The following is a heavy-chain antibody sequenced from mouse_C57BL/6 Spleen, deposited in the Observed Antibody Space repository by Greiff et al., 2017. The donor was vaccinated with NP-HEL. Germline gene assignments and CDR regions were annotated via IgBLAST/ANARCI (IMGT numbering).Heavy chain of an antibody. CDR3: ARRSNYGYYAMDY. V-gene: IGHV5-12*01. CDR2: ISNGGGST. Sequence: EVQRVESGGGLVQPGGSLKLSCAASGFTFSDYYMYWVRQTPEKRLEWVAYISNGGGSTYYPDTVKGRFTISRANDKNTLYLQMSRLKSEDTAMYYCARRSNYGYYAMDYWGQGTSVTVSS. CDR1: GFTFSDYY. J-gene: IGHJ4*01. D-gene: IGHD2-5*01.